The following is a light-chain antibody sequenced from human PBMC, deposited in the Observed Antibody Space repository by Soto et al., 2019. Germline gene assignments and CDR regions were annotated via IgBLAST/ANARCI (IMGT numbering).Light chain of an antibody. CDR3: QHYGTTRYS. CDR2: GAS. V-gene: IGKV3-20*01. Sequence: EIVLTQSPGALSVSPGERATLSCRASQTVRNSYLAWYQQKAGQAPRLLIYGASIRTTGTPDRFSGSGSGTDFILTISRLEPEDSAVYYCQHYGTTRYSFGQGTKLEIK. CDR1: QTVRNSY. J-gene: IGKJ2*03.